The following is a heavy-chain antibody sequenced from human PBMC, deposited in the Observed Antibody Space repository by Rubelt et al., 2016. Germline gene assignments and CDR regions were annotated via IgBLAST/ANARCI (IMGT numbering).Heavy chain of an antibody. Sequence: GSGGGLVQPGGSLRLSCVPSEFTFSTYAMNWVRQAPGKGLEWVANIKNDGSEEYYVDSVRGRFSISRDNAKDALYLQMSSLRVDDTTVYYCTRGHYDSDDRRQGALVTVS. J-gene: IGHJ4*02. CDR2: IKNDGSEE. V-gene: IGHV3-7*03. CDR3: TRGHYDSDD. CDR1: EFTFSTYA. D-gene: IGHD3-22*01.